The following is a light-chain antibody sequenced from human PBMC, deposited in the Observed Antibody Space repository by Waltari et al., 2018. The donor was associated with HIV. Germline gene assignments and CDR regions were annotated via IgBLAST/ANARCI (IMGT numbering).Light chain of an antibody. J-gene: IGLJ1*01. CDR2: EDT. CDR3: ASFSSTFTYV. Sequence: QSALTQPASVSASPGQSNTSSCTGSSDDVGGYSDVSWYQQFPGKAPKLLISEDTDRASEISLRFSGSKSANTASLTISGLRPEDEADYFCASFSSTFTYVFGTGTKVTVL. CDR1: SDDVGGYSD. V-gene: IGLV2-14*01.